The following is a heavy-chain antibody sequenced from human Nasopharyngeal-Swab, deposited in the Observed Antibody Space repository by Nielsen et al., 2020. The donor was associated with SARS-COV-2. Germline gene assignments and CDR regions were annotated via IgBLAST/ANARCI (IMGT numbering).Heavy chain of an antibody. V-gene: IGHV3-23*01. CDR1: GITFSNYA. J-gene: IGHJ5*02. CDR3: AKDPSYSYDWFDP. D-gene: IGHD1-26*01. Sequence: GESLKISCAASGITFSNYAMKWVRHAPGKGLGWVSTIFGSGSNTYYADSVKGRFTISRDNSKNTLYLQMNSLRAEDTAVYYCAKDPSYSYDWFDPWGQGTLVTVSS. CDR2: IFGSGSNT.